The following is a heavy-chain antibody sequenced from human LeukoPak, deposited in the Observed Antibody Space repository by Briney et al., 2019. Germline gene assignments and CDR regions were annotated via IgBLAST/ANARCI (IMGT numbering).Heavy chain of an antibody. V-gene: IGHV1-8*01. D-gene: IGHD3-16*01. J-gene: IGHJ4*02. Sequence: ASVKVSCKASGYTFTSYDINWVRQATGQGLEWMGWTNPDSGNTGFAQKFQGRITMTRNTSISTAYMELSSLRSEDTAVYYCAEDGGKWGSYVDYWGQGTLVTVSS. CDR3: AEDGGKWGSYVDY. CDR2: TNPDSGNT. CDR1: GYTFTSYD.